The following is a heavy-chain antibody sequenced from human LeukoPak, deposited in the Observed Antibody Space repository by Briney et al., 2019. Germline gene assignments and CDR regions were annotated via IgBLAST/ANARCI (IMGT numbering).Heavy chain of an antibody. CDR3: AGSGQFDY. Sequence: SETLSLTCTVSGGSISSYYWSWIRQPPGKGLGWIGYIYYSGSTNYNPSLKSRVTISVDTSKNQFSLKLSSVTAAGTAVYYCAGSGQFDYWGQGTLVTVSS. D-gene: IGHD3-3*01. J-gene: IGHJ4*02. CDR1: GGSISSYY. V-gene: IGHV4-59*01. CDR2: IYYSGST.